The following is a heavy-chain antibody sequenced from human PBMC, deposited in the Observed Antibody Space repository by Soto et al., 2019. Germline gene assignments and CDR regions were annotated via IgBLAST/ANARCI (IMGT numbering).Heavy chain of an antibody. J-gene: IGHJ1*01. CDR3: ARDTIPTGIAVAGTMYFQH. D-gene: IGHD6-19*01. CDR2: INPNSGGT. CDR1: GYTFTGYY. V-gene: IGHV1-2*02. Sequence: ASVKVSFKASGYTFTGYYMHWVRQAPGQGLEWMGWINPNSGGTNYAQKFQGRVTMTRDTSISTAYMELSRLRSDDTAVYYCARDTIPTGIAVAGTMYFQHWGQGTLVTVSS.